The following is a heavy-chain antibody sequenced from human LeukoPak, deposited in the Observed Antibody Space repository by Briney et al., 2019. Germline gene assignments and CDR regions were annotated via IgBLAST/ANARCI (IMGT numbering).Heavy chain of an antibody. CDR3: ASTPKEEAVAFFDY. J-gene: IGHJ4*02. CDR2: INHSGST. Sequence: SETLSLTCAVYGGSFSGYYWSWIRQPPGKGLEWIGEINHSGSTNYNPSLKSRVTISVDTSKNQFSLKLSSVTAADTAVYYCASTPKEEAVAFFDYWGQGTLVTVSS. D-gene: IGHD6-19*01. CDR1: GGSFSGYY. V-gene: IGHV4-34*01.